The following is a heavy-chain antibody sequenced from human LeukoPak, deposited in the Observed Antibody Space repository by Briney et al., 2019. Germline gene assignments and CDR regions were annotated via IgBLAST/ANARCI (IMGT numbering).Heavy chain of an antibody. CDR2: ITGGEAT. CDR3: TTYRYSYGSTGYSYFDY. CDR1: GLTFGDAW. D-gene: IGHD3-22*01. V-gene: IGHV3-15*01. J-gene: IGHJ4*02. Sequence: MAGGSLRLSCAASGLTFGDAWMSWVRQAPGKGLEWVARITGGEATDYAAPVRGRFTISRDDSKATLYLQMDSLETEDTAIYYCTTYRYSYGSTGYSYFDYWGQGVLVTVSS.